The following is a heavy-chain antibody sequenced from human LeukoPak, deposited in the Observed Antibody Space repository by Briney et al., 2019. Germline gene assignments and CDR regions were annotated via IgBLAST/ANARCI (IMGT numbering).Heavy chain of an antibody. CDR1: GFTFSSYG. V-gene: IGHV3-30*18. CDR2: ISYDGSNK. D-gene: IGHD2-15*01. Sequence: GGSLRLSCAASGFTFSSYGMHWVRQAPGKGLEWVAVISYDGSNKYYADSVKGRFTISRDNSKNTLYLQMNGLRAEDTAVYYCAKDLYLQYCRGSACYLNYYNMDVWGQGTTVAVSS. J-gene: IGHJ6*02. CDR3: AKDLYLQYCRGSACYLNYYNMDV.